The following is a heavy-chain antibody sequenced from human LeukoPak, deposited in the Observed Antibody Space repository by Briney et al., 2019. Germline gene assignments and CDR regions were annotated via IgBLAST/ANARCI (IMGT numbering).Heavy chain of an antibody. CDR3: AGLSGWSHD. D-gene: IGHD6-19*01. CDR1: SGSISSSGYY. Sequence: PSETLSLTCTVSSGSISSSGYYWGWIRQPPGKGLEWIGSIYYSGSTYYNPSLKSRVTISVDTSKHQFSLKLTSVTAADTALYYCAGLSGWSHDWGQGTLVTVSS. J-gene: IGHJ4*02. V-gene: IGHV4-39*01. CDR2: IYYSGST.